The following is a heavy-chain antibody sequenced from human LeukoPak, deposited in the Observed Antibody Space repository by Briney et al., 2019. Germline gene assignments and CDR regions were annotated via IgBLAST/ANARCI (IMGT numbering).Heavy chain of an antibody. CDR1: GGTFKNHA. CDR3: ARTDYSNYEGDY. Sequence: SVKVSRKASGGTFKNHAISWVRQAPGQGLEWMGGIIPIFGTANYAQKFQGRVTITADESASTAYMELSSLRSEDTAVYYCARTDYSNYEGDYWGQGTLVTVSS. D-gene: IGHD4-11*01. V-gene: IGHV1-69*13. CDR2: IIPIFGTA. J-gene: IGHJ4*02.